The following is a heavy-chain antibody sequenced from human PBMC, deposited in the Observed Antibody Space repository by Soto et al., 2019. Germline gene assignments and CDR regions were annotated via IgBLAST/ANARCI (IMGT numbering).Heavy chain of an antibody. CDR1: GGSISSGGYY. CDR2: IYYSGST. J-gene: IGHJ5*02. D-gene: IGHD2-15*01. V-gene: IGHV4-31*03. CDR3: ARTTIVVVVAASVCWFDP. Sequence: QVQLQESGPGLVRPSQTLSLTCTVSGGSISSGGYYWSWIRQHPGKGLEWNGYIYYSGSTYYNPSLKSRVTISVDTSKNQFSQKLSSVTAADTAVYYCARTTIVVVVAASVCWFDPWGQGTLVTVSS.